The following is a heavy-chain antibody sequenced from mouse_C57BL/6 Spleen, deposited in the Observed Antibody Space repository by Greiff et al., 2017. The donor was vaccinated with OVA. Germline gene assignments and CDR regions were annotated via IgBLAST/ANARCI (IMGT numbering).Heavy chain of an antibody. Sequence: VQLQQSGPGLVQPSQSLSITCTVSGFSLTSYGVHWVRQSPGKGLEWLGVIWRGGSTDYNAAFMSRLSITKDNSKSQVFFKMNSLQADDTAIYYCAKYSNYTKDWYFDVWGTGTTVTVSS. D-gene: IGHD2-5*01. CDR2: IWRGGST. CDR3: AKYSNYTKDWYFDV. J-gene: IGHJ1*03. CDR1: GFSLTSYG. V-gene: IGHV2-5*01.